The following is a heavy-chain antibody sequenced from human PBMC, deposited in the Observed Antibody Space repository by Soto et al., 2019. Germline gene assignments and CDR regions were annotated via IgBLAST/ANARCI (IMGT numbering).Heavy chain of an antibody. V-gene: IGHV3-48*01. CDR3: VGGWPRSYYYYGMDV. CDR1: GFTFSSYS. Sequence: PGGSLRLSCAASGFTFSSYSMNWVRQAPGKGLEWVSYISSSSSTIYYADSVKGRFTISRDNAKNSLYLQMNSLRAEDTAVYYCVGGWPRSYYYYGMDVWGQGTTVTVSS. J-gene: IGHJ6*02. CDR2: ISSSSSTI. D-gene: IGHD6-19*01.